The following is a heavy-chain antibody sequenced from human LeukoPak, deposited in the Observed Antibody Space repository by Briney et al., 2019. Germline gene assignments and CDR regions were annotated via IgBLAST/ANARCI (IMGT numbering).Heavy chain of an antibody. V-gene: IGHV4-31*03. CDR1: GGSISSGGYY. CDR3: ARDVRTMGYYGSGRHYGMDV. Sequence: SETLSLTCTVSGGSISSGGYYWSWIRQHPGKGLEWIGYIYYSGSTYYNPSLKSRVTISVDTSKNQFSLKLSSVTAADTAVYYCARDVRTMGYYGSGRHYGMDVWGQGTTVTVSS. CDR2: IYYSGST. D-gene: IGHD3-10*01. J-gene: IGHJ6*02.